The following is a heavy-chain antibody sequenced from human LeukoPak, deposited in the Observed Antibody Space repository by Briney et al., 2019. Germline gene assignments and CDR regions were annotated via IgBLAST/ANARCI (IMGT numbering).Heavy chain of an antibody. CDR1: GFTFRNAW. CDR2: IKSQVEGGTT. CDR3: TTTPWEIVVVTSSPGIDAFDL. J-gene: IGHJ3*01. V-gene: IGHV3-15*01. Sequence: GGSLRLSCVVSGFTFRNAWMTWVRQAPGKGLEWVGRIKSQVEGGTTDYAAPVKGRFIISRDDSKNTLYLQMNSLEAEDTALYYCTTTPWEIVVVTSSPGIDAFDLWGRGTMVTVSS. D-gene: IGHD2-21*02.